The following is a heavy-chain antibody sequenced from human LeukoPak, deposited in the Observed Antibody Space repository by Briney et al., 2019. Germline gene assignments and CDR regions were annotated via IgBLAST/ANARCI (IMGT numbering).Heavy chain of an antibody. D-gene: IGHD1-26*01. CDR1: GASISSYY. V-gene: IGHV4-4*09. Sequence: SQTLSLTCNVSGASISSYYTACIRQHPRSGLEWLGNSYSNAKSNLKPSLKARVTIPVAAPKTQFSLKLYSVDPADTAIYYFARSPFIPGVGASSWYFDLWGRGTLVTVSS. CDR2: SYSNAKS. CDR3: ARSPFIPGVGASSWYFDL. J-gene: IGHJ2*01.